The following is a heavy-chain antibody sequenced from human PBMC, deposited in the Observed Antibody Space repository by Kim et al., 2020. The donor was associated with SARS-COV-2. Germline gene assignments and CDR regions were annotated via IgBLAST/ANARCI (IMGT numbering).Heavy chain of an antibody. J-gene: IGHJ6*03. Sequence: AASVKGRFTISRDNAKNSLYLQMNSLGAEDTALYYCAKGSSPYYYYYMDVWGKGTPVTVSS. D-gene: IGHD6-6*01. V-gene: IGHV3-9*01. CDR3: AKGSSPYYYYYMDV.